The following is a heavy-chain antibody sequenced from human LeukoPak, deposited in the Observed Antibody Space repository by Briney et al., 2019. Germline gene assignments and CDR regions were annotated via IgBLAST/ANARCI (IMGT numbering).Heavy chain of an antibody. CDR1: GFTFSSYG. D-gene: IGHD3-22*01. Sequence: GGSLRLSCAASGFTFSSYGMHWARQAPGKGLEWVAVISYDGSNKYYADSVKGRFTISRDNSKNTLYLQMNSLRAEDTAVYYCAKDREYYYDSSGYQIYYYGMDVWGQGTTVTVSS. J-gene: IGHJ6*02. CDR2: ISYDGSNK. V-gene: IGHV3-30*18. CDR3: AKDREYYYDSSGYQIYYYGMDV.